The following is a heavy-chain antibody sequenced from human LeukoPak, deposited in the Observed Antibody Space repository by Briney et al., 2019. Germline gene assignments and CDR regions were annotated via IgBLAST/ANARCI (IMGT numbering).Heavy chain of an antibody. V-gene: IGHV4-59*08. CDR2: IYYSGST. D-gene: IGHD1-1*01. Sequence: PSETLSLTCTVSGGSISSYYWSWIRQPPGKGLEWIGYIYYSGSTNYNPSLKSRVTITVDTSKNQFSLKLSSVTAADTAVYYCARHYVTTGDYFDYWGQGTLVTVSS. CDR3: ARHYVTTGDYFDY. J-gene: IGHJ4*02. CDR1: GGSISSYY.